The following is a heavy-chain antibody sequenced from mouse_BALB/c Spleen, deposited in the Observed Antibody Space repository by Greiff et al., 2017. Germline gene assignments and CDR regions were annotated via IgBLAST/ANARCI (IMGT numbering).Heavy chain of an antibody. D-gene: IGHD2-3*01. Sequence: EVQRVESGGGLVKPGGSLKLSCAASGFTFSSYAMSWVRQSPEKRLEWVAEISSGGSYTYYPDTVTGRFTISRDNAKNTLYLEMSSLRSEDTAMYYCARAIYDGYYGYFDVWGAGTTVTVSS. J-gene: IGHJ1*01. CDR1: GFTFSSYA. CDR3: ARAIYDGYYGYFDV. V-gene: IGHV5-9-4*01. CDR2: ISSGGSYT.